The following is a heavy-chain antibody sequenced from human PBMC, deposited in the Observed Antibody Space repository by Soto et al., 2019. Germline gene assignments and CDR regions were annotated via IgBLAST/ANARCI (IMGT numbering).Heavy chain of an antibody. CDR1: GFTFSSYW. J-gene: IGHJ3*02. CDR3: ARDWGILYITAAFDI. V-gene: IGHV3-7*01. Sequence: GGSLKLSCAASGFTFSSYWMSWVRQAPGKGLEWVANIKQDGSEKYYVDSVKGRFTISRDNAKNSLYLQMNSLRAEDTAVYYCARDWGILYITAAFDIWGQGTMVTVSS. D-gene: IGHD2-15*01. CDR2: IKQDGSEK.